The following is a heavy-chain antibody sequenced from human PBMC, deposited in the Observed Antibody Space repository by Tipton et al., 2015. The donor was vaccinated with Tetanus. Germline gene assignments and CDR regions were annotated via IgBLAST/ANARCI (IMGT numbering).Heavy chain of an antibody. D-gene: IGHD3-9*01. V-gene: IGHV4-34*01. CDR3: ACSDILTASADY. CDR1: GGSFSGYY. CDR2: INHSGST. J-gene: IGHJ4*02. Sequence: PSLTCSVYGGSFSGYYWSWIRQPPGKGLEWIGEINHSGSTNYNPSLKSRVTISVDTSKNQFSLKLSSVTAADTAVYYCACSDILTASADYWGQGTLVTVSS.